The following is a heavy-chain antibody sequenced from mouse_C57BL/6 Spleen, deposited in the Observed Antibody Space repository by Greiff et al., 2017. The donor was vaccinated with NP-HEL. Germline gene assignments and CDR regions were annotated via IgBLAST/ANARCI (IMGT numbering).Heavy chain of an antibody. CDR2: IYPGDGDT. J-gene: IGHJ4*01. V-gene: IGHV1-82*01. Sequence: QVQLQQSGPELVKPGASVKISCKASGYAFSSSWMNWVKQRPGKGLEWIGRIYPGDGDTNYNGKFKGKATLTADKSSSTAYMQLSSLTSEDSAVYFCARSTVAPMDYWGQGTSVTVSS. D-gene: IGHD1-1*01. CDR1: GYAFSSSW. CDR3: ARSTVAPMDY.